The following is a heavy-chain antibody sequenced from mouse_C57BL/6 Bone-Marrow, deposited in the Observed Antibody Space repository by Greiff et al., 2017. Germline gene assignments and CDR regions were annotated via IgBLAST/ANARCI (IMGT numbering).Heavy chain of an antibody. CDR2: SRNKANDYTT. Sequence: EVKLLESGGGLVQSGRSLRLSCATSGFTFSDFYMEWVRQAPGKGLEWIAASRNKANDYTTEYSASVKGRFIVSRDTSQSILYLQMNALRAEDTAIYYCARVYYGNFAWFAYWGQGTLVTVSA. CDR1: GFTFSDFY. J-gene: IGHJ3*01. CDR3: ARVYYGNFAWFAY. D-gene: IGHD2-1*01. V-gene: IGHV7-1*01.